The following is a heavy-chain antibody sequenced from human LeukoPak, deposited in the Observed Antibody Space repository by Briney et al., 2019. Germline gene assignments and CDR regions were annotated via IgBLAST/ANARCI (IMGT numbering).Heavy chain of an antibody. V-gene: IGHV3-48*03. Sequence: PGGSLRLSCAASGFTFSSYEMNWVRQAPGKGLEWVSYISSSGSTVYYADSVKGRFTISRDNAKNSLYLQMNSLGAEDTAVYYCARDRHPDTAMVTTGFGYWGQGTLVTVSS. J-gene: IGHJ4*02. CDR1: GFTFSSYE. D-gene: IGHD5-18*01. CDR3: ARDRHPDTAMVTTGFGY. CDR2: ISSSGSTV.